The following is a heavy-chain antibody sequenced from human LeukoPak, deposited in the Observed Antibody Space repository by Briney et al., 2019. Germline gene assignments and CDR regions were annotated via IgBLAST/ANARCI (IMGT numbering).Heavy chain of an antibody. V-gene: IGHV3-15*01. CDR2: IKSKTDGGTT. CDR3: TTLGLTGYYAFDY. Sequence: GGSLRLSCAASGFTFSVPWMSWVRQAPGKGLGWVGRIKSKTDGGTTDYAAPVKGRFTISRDNSKNTLYLQMNSLKTEDTAVYYCTTLGLTGYYAFDYWGQGSLVTVSS. CDR1: GFTFSVPW. D-gene: IGHD3-9*01. J-gene: IGHJ4*02.